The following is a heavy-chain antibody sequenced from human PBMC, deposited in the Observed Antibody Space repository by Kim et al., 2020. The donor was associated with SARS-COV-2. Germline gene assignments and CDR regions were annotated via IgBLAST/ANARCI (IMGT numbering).Heavy chain of an antibody. Sequence: GGSLRLSCAASGFTFDDYTMHWVRQAPGKGLEWVSLISWDGGSTYYADSVKGRFTISRDNSKNSLYLQMNSLRTEDTALYYCATHPNGGWDDYWGQGTLVTVSS. CDR3: ATHPNGGWDDY. J-gene: IGHJ4*02. CDR2: ISWDGGST. D-gene: IGHD2-15*01. CDR1: GFTFDDYT. V-gene: IGHV3-43*01.